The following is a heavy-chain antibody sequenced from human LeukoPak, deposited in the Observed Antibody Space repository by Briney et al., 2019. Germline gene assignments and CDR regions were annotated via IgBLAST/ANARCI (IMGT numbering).Heavy chain of an antibody. V-gene: IGHV3-48*02. CDR1: GFTFSTYN. CDR3: ARDYGGHGEYFDY. J-gene: IGHJ4*02. CDR2: ISSNGNTI. Sequence: RGSLRLSCAASGFTFSTYNINWVCQTPGKGLEWISYISSNGNTIYYADSVKGRFTISRDNAKNSVYLQLNSLRDEGTAIYHCARDYGGHGEYFDYWGQGTLVTVTS. D-gene: IGHD4-23*01.